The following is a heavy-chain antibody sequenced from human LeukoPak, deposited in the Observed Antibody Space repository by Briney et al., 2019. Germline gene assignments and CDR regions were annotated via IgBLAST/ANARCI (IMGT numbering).Heavy chain of an antibody. D-gene: IGHD1-1*01. Sequence: GGSLRLSCAASGFTFSSYAMHWVGHAPGKGLEWVAVISYDGSNKYYADSVKGRFTISRDNAKTSLYLQMNSLRAEDTAVYYCARAHAGVTGTPHDAFDIWGQGTMVTVSS. CDR1: GFTFSSYA. J-gene: IGHJ3*02. CDR2: ISYDGSNK. CDR3: ARAHAGVTGTPHDAFDI. V-gene: IGHV3-30-3*01.